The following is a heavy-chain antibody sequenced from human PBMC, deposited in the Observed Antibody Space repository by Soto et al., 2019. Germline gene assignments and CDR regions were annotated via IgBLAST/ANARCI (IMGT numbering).Heavy chain of an antibody. D-gene: IGHD2-15*01. CDR3: ARGASVVAATEKKSRYNWFDP. V-gene: IGHV4-34*01. Sequence: PSETLSLTCAVYGGSFSCYYWSWIRQPPGKGLEWIGEINHSGSTNYNPSLKSRVTISVDTSKNQFSLKLSSVTAADTAVYYCARGASVVAATEKKSRYNWFDPWGQGTLVTVSS. CDR2: INHSGST. CDR1: GGSFSCYY. J-gene: IGHJ5*02.